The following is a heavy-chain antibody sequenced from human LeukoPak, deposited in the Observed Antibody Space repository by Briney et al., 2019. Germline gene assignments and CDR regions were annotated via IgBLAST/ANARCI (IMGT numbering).Heavy chain of an antibody. D-gene: IGHD6-13*01. V-gene: IGHV3-74*01. CDR3: ARDEEQQQLDY. CDR2: INSDGSST. J-gene: IGHJ4*02. CDR1: GFTFSSYW. Sequence: PGGSLRLSCAASGFTFSSYWMHWVRQAPGKGLVWVSRINSDGSSTSYADSVKGRFTISRGNAKNTLYLQMNSLRAEDTAVYYCARDEEQQQLDYWGQGTLVTVSS.